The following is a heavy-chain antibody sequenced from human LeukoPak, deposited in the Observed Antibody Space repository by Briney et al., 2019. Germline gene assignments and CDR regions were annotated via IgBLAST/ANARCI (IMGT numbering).Heavy chain of an antibody. Sequence: GGSLRLSCAASGFTFDDYAMHWVRQAPGKGLEWVASTPEDEHGTFYVDSVQGRFTVSRDNARNSLHLQMNSLRVEDTAVYFCACLDTRSARPGEASNYWGQGTLVTVSS. D-gene: IGHD6-6*01. V-gene: IGHV3-7*01. J-gene: IGHJ4*02. CDR2: TPEDEHGT. CDR1: GFTFDDYA. CDR3: ACLDTRSARPGEASNY.